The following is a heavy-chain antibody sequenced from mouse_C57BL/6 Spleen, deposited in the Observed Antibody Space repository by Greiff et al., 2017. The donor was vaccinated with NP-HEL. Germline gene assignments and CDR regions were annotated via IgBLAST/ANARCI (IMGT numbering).Heavy chain of an antibody. CDR2: INYDGSST. V-gene: IGHV5-16*01. D-gene: IGHD1-1*01. Sequence: EVKLVESEGGLVQPGSSMKLSCTASGFTFSDYYMAWVRQVPEKGLEWVANINYDGSSTYYLDSLKSRFIISRDNAKNILYLQMSSLKSEDTATYYCARVDYYYGSFDYWGQGTTLTVSS. J-gene: IGHJ2*01. CDR1: GFTFSDYY. CDR3: ARVDYYYGSFDY.